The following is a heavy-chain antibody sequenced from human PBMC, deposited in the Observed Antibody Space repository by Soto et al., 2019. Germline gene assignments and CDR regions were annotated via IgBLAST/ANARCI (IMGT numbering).Heavy chain of an antibody. CDR2: IIPIFGTA. CDR1: GGTFSSYA. J-gene: IGHJ6*02. Sequence: ASVKVSCKASGGTFSSYAISWVRQAPGQGLEWMGGIIPIFGTANYAQKFQGRVTITADESTSTAYMELSSLRSEDTAVYYCARDGGIAAAGYGMDVWGQGTTVTVSS. V-gene: IGHV1-69*13. CDR3: ARDGGIAAAGYGMDV. D-gene: IGHD6-13*01.